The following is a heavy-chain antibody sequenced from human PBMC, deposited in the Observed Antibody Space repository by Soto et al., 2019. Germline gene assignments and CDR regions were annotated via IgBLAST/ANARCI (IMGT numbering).Heavy chain of an antibody. J-gene: IGHJ4*02. V-gene: IGHV4-59*01. CDR2: IYYSGST. CDR3: ARRWGTYFDF. D-gene: IGHD7-27*01. CDR1: GGSISSYY. Sequence: TSETLTLTCTVTGGSISSYYWRWIRQPPGKGLEWIGYIYYSGSTDYDPSLKSRVTISVDTSKNQFSLKLSSVTAADTAVYYCARRWGTYFDFWGQGTLVTVSS.